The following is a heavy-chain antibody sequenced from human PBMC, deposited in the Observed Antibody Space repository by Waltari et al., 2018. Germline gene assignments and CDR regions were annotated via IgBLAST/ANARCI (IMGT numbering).Heavy chain of an antibody. Sequence: EVQLVESGGGLVQPGMSLRLSCVGSGFSFADRAMHWVRQVPGKGLEWVSGINWNSGNIGYADSVKGRFTISRDNAKNSLYLQINSVRTEDTALYYCTSDAFGNSIGGVFDYWGQGTLVNVSS. D-gene: IGHD3-3*01. CDR2: INWNSGNI. J-gene: IGHJ4*02. V-gene: IGHV3-9*01. CDR1: GFSFADRA. CDR3: TSDAFGNSIGGVFDY.